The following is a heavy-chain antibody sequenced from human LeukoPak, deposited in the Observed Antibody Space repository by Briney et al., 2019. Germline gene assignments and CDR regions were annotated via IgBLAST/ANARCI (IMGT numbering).Heavy chain of an antibody. CDR3: ARDERVVVVPAAAMRRGWFDP. J-gene: IGHJ5*02. V-gene: IGHV3-21*01. CDR1: GFTFSSYS. D-gene: IGHD2-2*01. Sequence: GGSLRLSCAASGFTFSSYSMNWVRQAPGKGLEWVSSISSSSSYIYYADSVKGRFTISRDNAKNPLYLQMNSLRAEDTAVCYCARDERVVVVPAAAMRRGWFDPWGQGTLVTVSS. CDR2: ISSSSSYI.